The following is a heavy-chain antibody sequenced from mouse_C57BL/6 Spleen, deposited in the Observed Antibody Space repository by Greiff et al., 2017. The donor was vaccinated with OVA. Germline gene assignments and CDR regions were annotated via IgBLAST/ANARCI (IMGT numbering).Heavy chain of an antibody. V-gene: IGHV5-17*01. D-gene: IGHD2-4*01. J-gene: IGHJ3*01. CDR1: GFTFSDSG. CDR2: ISSGSSTI. CDR3: ARRDYDYDEAWFAY. Sequence: VQRVESGGGLVKPGGSLKLSCAASGFTFSDSGMHWVRQAPAKGLEWVAYISSGSSTIYYAATVKGRFPISRDNAKNTLFLQMASLRSEDTAMYYCARRDYDYDEAWFAYWGQGTLVTVSA.